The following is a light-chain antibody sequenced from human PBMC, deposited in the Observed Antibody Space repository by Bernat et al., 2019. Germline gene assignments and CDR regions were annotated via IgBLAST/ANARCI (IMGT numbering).Light chain of an antibody. CDR3: ASWDSSLKGYV. J-gene: IGLJ1*01. V-gene: IGLV1-44*01. Sequence: QSVLTQPPSVSATPGQRVTISCSGSSSNIGSDTVNWYHQVPGTAPKLLIYSTNRRPSGVPDRFSGSKSVTSASLAISGLQSEDEGDYYCASWDSSLKGYVFGTGTKVTVL. CDR1: SSNIGSDT. CDR2: STN.